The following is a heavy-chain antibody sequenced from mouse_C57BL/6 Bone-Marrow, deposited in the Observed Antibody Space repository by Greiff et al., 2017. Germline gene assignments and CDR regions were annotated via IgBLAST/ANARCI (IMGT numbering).Heavy chain of an antibody. V-gene: IGHV1-64*01. J-gene: IGHJ1*03. CDR1: GYTFTSYW. D-gene: IGHD1-1*01. CDR2: IHPNSGST. CDR3: ARESTTVVAWYFDV. Sequence: VQLQQPGAELVKPGASVQLSCKASGYTFTSYWMHWVKQRPGQGLEWIGMIHPNSGSTNYNEKFKSKATLTVDKSSSTAYMQLSSLTSDDSAVYYCARESTTVVAWYFDVWGTGTTVTVSS.